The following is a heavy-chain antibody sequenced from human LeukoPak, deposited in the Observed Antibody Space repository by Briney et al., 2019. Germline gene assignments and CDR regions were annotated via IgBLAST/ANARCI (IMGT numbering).Heavy chain of an antibody. D-gene: IGHD4-17*01. J-gene: IGHJ4*02. CDR1: GFTFSSYW. CDR2: VKQDGSEK. CDR3: ARDSGDDYGGFDY. V-gene: IGHV3-7*01. Sequence: GGSLRLSCAASGFTFSSYWMSWVRQAPGKGLEWVANVKQDGSEKYYVDSVKGRFTISRDNAKNSLYLQMNSLRAEDTAVYYCARDSGDDYGGFDYWGQGTLVTVSS.